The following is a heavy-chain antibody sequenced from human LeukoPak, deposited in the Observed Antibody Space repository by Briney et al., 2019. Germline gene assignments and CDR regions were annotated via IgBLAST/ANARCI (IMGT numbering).Heavy chain of an antibody. D-gene: IGHD1-26*01. CDR2: ISYDGSNK. V-gene: IGHV3-30*03. J-gene: IGHJ4*02. CDR3: AIGIVGADQEFDY. Sequence: GGTLRLSCAASGFTFSSYGMHWVRQAPGKGLEWVAVISYDGSNKYYADSVKGRFTISRDNSKNTLYLQMNSLRAEDTAVYYCAIGIVGADQEFDYWGQGTLVTVSS. CDR1: GFTFSSYG.